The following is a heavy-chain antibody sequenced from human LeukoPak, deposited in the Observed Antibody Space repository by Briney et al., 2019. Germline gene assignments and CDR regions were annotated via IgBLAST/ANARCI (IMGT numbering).Heavy chain of an antibody. V-gene: IGHV3-21*01. CDR1: GFTFSSYE. J-gene: IGHJ6*03. Sequence: AGGSLRLSCAASGFTFSSYEMNWVRQTPGKGLEWLSSITTSSSYKFYADSVRGRFTISRDNAENSLYLQMNSLRDEDTAVYYCARDPYSGGYGAYYYYYMDVWGKGTTVTVSS. CDR2: ITTSSSYK. D-gene: IGHD6-19*01. CDR3: ARDPYSGGYGAYYYYYMDV.